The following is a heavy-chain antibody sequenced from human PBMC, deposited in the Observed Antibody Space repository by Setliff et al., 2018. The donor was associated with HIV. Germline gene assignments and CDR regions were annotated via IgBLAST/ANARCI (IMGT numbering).Heavy chain of an antibody. Sequence: ETLSLTCAVYGGSFNGYSWSWIRQPPGKGLEWIGEINHSGGTNCNPSLKSRVSISLDTSKNQFSLKLTSVTAADTSVYYCARGRHKWELPQGFYYYYMDVWGKGTTVTSP. V-gene: IGHV4-34*01. CDR2: INHSGGT. D-gene: IGHD1-26*01. CDR3: ARGRHKWELPQGFYYYYMDV. CDR1: GGSFNGYS. J-gene: IGHJ6*03.